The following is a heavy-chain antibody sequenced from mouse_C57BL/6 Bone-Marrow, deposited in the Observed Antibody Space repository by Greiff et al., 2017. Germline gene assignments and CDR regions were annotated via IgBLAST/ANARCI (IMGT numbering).Heavy chain of an antibody. J-gene: IGHJ4*01. CDR2: INPNNGGT. D-gene: IGHD2-1*01. CDR3: ARFYYGNYDAMDY. Sequence: EVQLQQSGPELVKPGASVKISCKASGYTFTDYYMNWVKQSHGKSLEWIGDINPNNGGTSYNQKFKGKATLTVDKSSSTAYMELRSLTSEDSAVYYCARFYYGNYDAMDYWGQGTSVTVSS. CDR1: GYTFTDYY. V-gene: IGHV1-26*01.